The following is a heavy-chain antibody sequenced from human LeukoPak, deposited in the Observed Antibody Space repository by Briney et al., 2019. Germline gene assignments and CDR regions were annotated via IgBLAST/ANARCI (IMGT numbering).Heavy chain of an antibody. J-gene: IGHJ4*02. V-gene: IGHV1-69*05. Sequence: GSSVKVSCKASGGTFSNYAISWVRQAPGQGLEWMGGIIPIFGTANYAQKFQGRVTITTDESTSTAYMELSSLRSEDTAVYYCASAGYCSGGSCYSFDYWGQGTLVTVSS. CDR1: GGTFSNYA. D-gene: IGHD2-15*01. CDR2: IIPIFGTA. CDR3: ASAGYCSGGSCYSFDY.